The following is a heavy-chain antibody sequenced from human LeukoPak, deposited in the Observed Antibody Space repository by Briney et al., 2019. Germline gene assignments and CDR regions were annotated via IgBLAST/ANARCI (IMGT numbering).Heavy chain of an antibody. CDR2: INHSGST. V-gene: IGHV4-34*01. D-gene: IGHD2-8*01. CDR1: GGFFSGYY. CDR3: ARVPRSSRWKGVYAPYYYYYYMDV. Sequence: PSETLSLTCAVYGGFFSGYYWSWIRQPPGKGLEWIGEINHSGSTNYNPSLKSRVTISVDTSKNQFSLKLSSVTAADTAVYYCARVPRSSRWKGVYAPYYYYYYMDVWGKGTTVTVSS. J-gene: IGHJ6*03.